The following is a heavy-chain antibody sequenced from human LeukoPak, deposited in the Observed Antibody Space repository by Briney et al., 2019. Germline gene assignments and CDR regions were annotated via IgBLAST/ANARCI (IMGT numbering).Heavy chain of an antibody. Sequence: GASVKVSCKASGGTFSSYAISWVRQPPGQGLEWMGGIIPIFGTANYAQKFQGRVTITADESTSTAYMELSSLRSEDTAVYYCARRVTISSLGLGYWGQGTLVTVSS. D-gene: IGHD3-9*01. CDR1: GGTFSSYA. J-gene: IGHJ4*02. CDR3: ARRVTISSLGLGY. CDR2: IIPIFGTA. V-gene: IGHV1-69*01.